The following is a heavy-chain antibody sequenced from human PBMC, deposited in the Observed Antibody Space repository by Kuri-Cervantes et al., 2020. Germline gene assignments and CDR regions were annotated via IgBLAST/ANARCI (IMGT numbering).Heavy chain of an antibody. CDR2: IKHDGTEK. Sequence: LSLTCAASGFTFSSYSMSWVRQAPGKGLEWVANIKHDGTEKYYVDSVKGRFTISRDNAKNSLYLQMNSLRAEDTAVYYCARYCSSSSCWDAFDIWGQGTMVTVSS. J-gene: IGHJ3*02. V-gene: IGHV3-7*01. CDR1: GFTFSSYS. CDR3: ARYCSSSSCWDAFDI. D-gene: IGHD2-15*01.